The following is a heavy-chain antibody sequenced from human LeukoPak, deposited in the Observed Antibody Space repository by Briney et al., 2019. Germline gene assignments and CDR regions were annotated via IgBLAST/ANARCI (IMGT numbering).Heavy chain of an antibody. V-gene: IGHV1-2*02. D-gene: IGHD2-2*01. CDR1: GYTFTDYY. Sequence: ASVKVSFMASGYTFTDYYIHWVRQAPGQGLEWMGWINPDNGGTNYAQKFQGRATMTRDTSIRTVYMDLNRLRSDDTAVFYFMREARVGNWFDPWGQGTQVTVSS. CDR3: MREARVGNWFDP. J-gene: IGHJ5*02. CDR2: INPDNGGT.